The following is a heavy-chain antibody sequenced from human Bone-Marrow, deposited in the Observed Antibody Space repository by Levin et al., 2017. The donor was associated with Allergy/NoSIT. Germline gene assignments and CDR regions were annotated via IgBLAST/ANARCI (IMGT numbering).Heavy chain of an antibody. D-gene: IGHD6-13*01. CDR2: VFHTGST. V-gene: IGHV4-39*07. CDR1: SGSISSSNSY. Sequence: SETLSLTCTVSSGSISSSNSYWGWIRQTPGETLEWIGNVFHTGSTYYNPSLKSRVTISVDTSKNQFSLRLNSVTAADTAVYYCAREGGAAANWFDPWGQGTRVTVSS. J-gene: IGHJ5*02. CDR3: AREGGAAANWFDP.